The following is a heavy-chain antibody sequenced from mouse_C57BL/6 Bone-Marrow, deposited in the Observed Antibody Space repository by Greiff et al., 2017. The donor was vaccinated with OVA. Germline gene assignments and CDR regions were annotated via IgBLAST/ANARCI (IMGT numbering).Heavy chain of an antibody. CDR1: GYTFTGYW. Sequence: VQLQQSGAELMKPGASVKLSCKATGYTFTGYWIEWVKQRPGHGLEWIGEILPGSGSTNYNEKFKGKATFTADTSSNTAYMQLSSLTTEDSAIYYCASYLYYYGSRGFAYWGQGTLVTVSA. J-gene: IGHJ3*01. CDR2: ILPGSGST. D-gene: IGHD1-1*01. V-gene: IGHV1-9*01. CDR3: ASYLYYYGSRGFAY.